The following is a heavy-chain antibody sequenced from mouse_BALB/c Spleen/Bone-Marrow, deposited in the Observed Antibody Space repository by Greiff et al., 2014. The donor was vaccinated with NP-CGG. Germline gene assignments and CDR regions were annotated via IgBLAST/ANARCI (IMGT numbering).Heavy chain of an antibody. CDR1: GYPFTTYP. CDR3: ARGAYGLFDY. CDR2: FHPYDDDT. D-gene: IGHD6-5*01. J-gene: IGHJ2*01. V-gene: IGHV1-47*01. Sequence: QVQLKDSGAELVKPGASVKMSCKAFGYPFTTYPIEWMRQNHGKNLEWIGNFHPYDDDTKYNEQFKGKAKLTVDKSSTTVSLELSRLTSDDSAVYYCARGAYGLFDYWGQGTTLTVSS.